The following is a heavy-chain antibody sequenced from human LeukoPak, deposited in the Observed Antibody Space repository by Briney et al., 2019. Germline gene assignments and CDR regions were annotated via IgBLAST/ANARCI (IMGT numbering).Heavy chain of an antibody. Sequence: KTGGSLRLSCAASGFHFSTYNMNWVRQAPGKGLEWVSSISSSTTYIYYADSVKGRFTISRDDAKNSLYLQMNSLRVEDTAVYYCAREVIGRNSAWGQGTLVTVSS. CDR2: ISSSTTYI. V-gene: IGHV3-21*01. CDR3: AREVIGRNSA. D-gene: IGHD2-15*01. J-gene: IGHJ5*02. CDR1: GFHFSTYN.